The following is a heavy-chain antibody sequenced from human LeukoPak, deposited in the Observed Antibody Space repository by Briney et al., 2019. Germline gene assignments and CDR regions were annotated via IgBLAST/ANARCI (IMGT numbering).Heavy chain of an antibody. CDR1: GFNLGSHS. V-gene: IGHV3-21*01. CDR2: MDSSSTYI. Sequence: KTGGSLRLSCVASGFNLGSHSMEWVRQAPGKGLEWVSSMDSSSTYIYYADSVKGRFTMSRDNARNSLYLQMDSLRAEVTAVYYCAANEGYCSNFNCHAYMSIWGKGTTVTVSS. J-gene: IGHJ6*03. D-gene: IGHD2-2*01. CDR3: AANEGYCSNFNCHAYMSI.